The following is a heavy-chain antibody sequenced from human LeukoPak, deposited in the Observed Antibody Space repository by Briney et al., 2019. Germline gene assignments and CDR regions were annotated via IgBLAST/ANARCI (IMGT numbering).Heavy chain of an antibody. CDR2: INPNSGGT. V-gene: IGHV1-2*02. CDR3: ARDDVLTGPHSGGGTSEEFDP. J-gene: IGHJ5*02. CDR1: GYTFSAYY. Sequence: SVKVSCKASGYTFSAYYMHWARQAPGQGLEWMGWINPNSGGTNYAQKFQGRVTMTRDTSINTAYMELSRLRSDDTAVYYCARDDVLTGPHSGGGTSEEFDPWGQGTLVTVSS. D-gene: IGHD3-9*01.